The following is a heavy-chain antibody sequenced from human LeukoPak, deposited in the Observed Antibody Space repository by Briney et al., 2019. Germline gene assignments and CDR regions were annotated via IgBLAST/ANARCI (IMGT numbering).Heavy chain of an antibody. CDR1: GFTFSDYW. Sequence: GGSLRLSCAASGFTFSDYWMTWVRQAPGKGLEWVADIRQDGSDKYYVDSVKGRFIISRDNAKKSVSLHMNNLRVEDTAVYYCVVYKYILSWSAFDFWGRGTMVTDSS. D-gene: IGHD6-13*01. CDR2: IRQDGSDK. V-gene: IGHV3-7*01. J-gene: IGHJ3*01. CDR3: VVYKYILSWSAFDF.